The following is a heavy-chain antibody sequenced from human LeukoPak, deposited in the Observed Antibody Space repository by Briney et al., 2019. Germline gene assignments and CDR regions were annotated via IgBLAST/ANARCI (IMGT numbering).Heavy chain of an antibody. V-gene: IGHV4-38-2*01. CDR3: ARAGYSGLRTFFDL. D-gene: IGHD4-11*01. CDR2: IYHSGST. CDR1: GYSISSGYY. J-gene: IGHJ2*01. Sequence: SETLSLTCAVSGYSISSGYYWGWIRQPPGKGLEWIGSIYHSGSTYYNPSLKSRVTISVDTSKNQFSLKLSSVTAADTAVYYCARAGYSGLRTFFDLWGRGTLVTVS.